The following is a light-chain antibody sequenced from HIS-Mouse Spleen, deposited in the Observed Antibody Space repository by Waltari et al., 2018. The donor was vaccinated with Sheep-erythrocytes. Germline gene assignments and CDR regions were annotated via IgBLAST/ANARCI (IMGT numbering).Light chain of an antibody. J-gene: IGLJ1*01. CDR1: SSDVGGYNY. V-gene: IGLV2-11*01. CDR3: CSYAGSYNHV. Sequence: QSALTQPRSVSGSPGQSVTISCTGTSSDVGGYNYVSWYQQHPGKAPKLMIYDVSKRPSGVPDRFSGCKAGNTASLTISGLQAEDDADYYCCSYAGSYNHVFATGTKVTVL. CDR2: DVS.